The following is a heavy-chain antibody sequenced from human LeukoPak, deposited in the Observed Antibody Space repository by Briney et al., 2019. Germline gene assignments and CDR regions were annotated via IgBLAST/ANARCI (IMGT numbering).Heavy chain of an antibody. V-gene: IGHV3-49*04. J-gene: IGHJ4*02. CDR1: GFTLGDYA. CDR2: IRSEPYGGTT. Sequence: GGSLRLSCTGSGFTLGDYALSWVRQAPGKGLEWVGFIRSEPYGGTTQCAASVQGRFTISRDESGNIVYLQMNSLQTEDTGLYYCTRDEKQSYFDTSASWTLFGYWGQGTLVIVSS. D-gene: IGHD3-22*01. CDR3: TRDEKQSYFDTSASWTLFGY.